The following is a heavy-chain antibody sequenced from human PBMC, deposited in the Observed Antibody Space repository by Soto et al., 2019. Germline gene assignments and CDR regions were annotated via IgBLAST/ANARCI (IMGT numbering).Heavy chain of an antibody. CDR3: ARDCSSTSCLSFEGINWFDP. CDR1: GFTFSSYS. V-gene: IGHV3-21*04. Sequence: PGGSLRLSCAASGFTFSSYSMNWVRQAPGKGLEWVSSISTSSSYIYYTDSVKGRFTISRDNAKNQFSLKLSSVTAADTAVYYCARDCSSTSCLSFEGINWFDPWGQGTLVTVSS. D-gene: IGHD2-2*01. CDR2: ISTSSSYI. J-gene: IGHJ5*02.